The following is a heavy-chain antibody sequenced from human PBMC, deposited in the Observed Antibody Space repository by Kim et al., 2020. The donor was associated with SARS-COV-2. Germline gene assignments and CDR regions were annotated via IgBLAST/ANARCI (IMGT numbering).Heavy chain of an antibody. CDR1: GGSISSYY. J-gene: IGHJ4*02. V-gene: IGHV4-59*08. CDR3: ARSWIQRNFDY. Sequence: SETLSHTCTVSGGSISSYYWSWIRQPPGKGLEWIGYIYYSGSTNYNPSLKSRVTISVDTSKNQFSLKLSSVTAADTAVYYCARSWIQRNFDYWGQGTLVT. D-gene: IGHD5-18*01. CDR2: IYYSGST.